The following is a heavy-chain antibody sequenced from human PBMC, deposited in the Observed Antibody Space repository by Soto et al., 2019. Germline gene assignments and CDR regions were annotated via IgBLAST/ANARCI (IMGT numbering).Heavy chain of an antibody. CDR1: GFTFSDYY. D-gene: IGHD3-10*01. CDR2: SSSSGSTI. J-gene: IGHJ6*02. Sequence: QVQLVESGGGLVKPGGSLRLSCAASGFTFSDYYMSWIRQAPGKGLEWVSYSSSSGSTIYYADSVKGRFTISRDNAKNSLYLQMNSLRAEDTAVYYCASHYGSGSYFCYYYGMDVWGQGTTVTVSS. CDR3: ASHYGSGSYFCYYYGMDV. V-gene: IGHV3-11*01.